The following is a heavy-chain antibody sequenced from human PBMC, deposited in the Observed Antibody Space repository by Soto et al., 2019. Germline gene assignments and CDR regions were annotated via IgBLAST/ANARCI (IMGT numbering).Heavy chain of an antibody. CDR2: ISGSGGST. V-gene: IGHV3-23*01. J-gene: IGHJ4*02. Sequence: EVQLLESGGGLVQPGGPLRLSFAASGFTFSTFARTWVRQAPGKGLEWVSAISGSGGSTYYADSVKGRFTISRDNSKNTLYLQMNSLRAEDTAVYYCAKSSGVVTALFDYWGQGTLVTVSS. CDR1: GFTFSTFA. CDR3: AKSSGVVTALFDY. D-gene: IGHD2-21*02.